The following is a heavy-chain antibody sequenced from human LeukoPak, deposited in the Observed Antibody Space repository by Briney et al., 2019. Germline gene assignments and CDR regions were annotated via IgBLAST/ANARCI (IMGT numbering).Heavy chain of an antibody. J-gene: IGHJ4*02. D-gene: IGHD6-6*01. CDR3: ARDYSSSPVFDY. CDR1: GGSISSSSYY. CDR2: IYYSSTP. V-gene: IGHV4-39*02. Sequence: SETLSLTCTVSGGSISSSSYYWGWLRQPPGKGLERIGSIYYSSTPYYNPSLKNRVTISVDTSKKQSTLKLSCVTAADTAVYYCARDYSSSPVFDYWGQGTVVTVSS.